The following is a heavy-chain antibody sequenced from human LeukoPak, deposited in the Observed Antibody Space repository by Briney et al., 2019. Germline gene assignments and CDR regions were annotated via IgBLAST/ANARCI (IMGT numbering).Heavy chain of an antibody. Sequence: PGRSLRLSCTASGFTFGDYAMSWVRQAPGKGLERVGFIRSKAYGGTTEYAASVKGRFTISRDDSKSIAYLQMNSLKTEDTAVYYYTTSPLLGYCISTSCYYTPDYWGQGTLVTVSS. CDR1: GFTFGDYA. CDR3: TTSPLLGYCISTSCYYTPDY. D-gene: IGHD2-2*01. CDR2: IRSKAYGGTT. J-gene: IGHJ4*02. V-gene: IGHV3-49*04.